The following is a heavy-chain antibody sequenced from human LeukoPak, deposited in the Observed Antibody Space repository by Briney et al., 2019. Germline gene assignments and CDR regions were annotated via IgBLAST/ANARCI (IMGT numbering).Heavy chain of an antibody. CDR1: GYTLTELS. V-gene: IGHV1-24*01. CDR2: FDPEDGET. D-gene: IGHD6-13*01. Sequence: ASVKVSCKVSGYTLTELSMHWVRQAPGKGLEWMGGFDPEDGETIYAQKFQGRVTMTRNTSISTAYMELSSLRSEDTAVYYCARWWGYSSSWYAPYYYGMDVWGQGTTVTVSS. CDR3: ARWWGYSSSWYAPYYYGMDV. J-gene: IGHJ6*02.